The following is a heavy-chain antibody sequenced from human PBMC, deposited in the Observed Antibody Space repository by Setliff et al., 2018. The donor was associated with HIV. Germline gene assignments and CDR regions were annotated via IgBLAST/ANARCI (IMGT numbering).Heavy chain of an antibody. CDR3: ARGYPVSYYYYMDV. J-gene: IGHJ6*03. CDR1: GGSISSGGYY. V-gene: IGHV4-31*03. CDR2: IYYSGST. D-gene: IGHD3-16*02. Sequence: SETLSLTCTVSGGSISSGGYYWSWIRQQPGKGLEWIGYIYYSGSTYYNPSLKSRVTISVDTSKNQFSLKLSSVTAADTAVYYCARGYPVSYYYYMDVWGKETTVTVSS.